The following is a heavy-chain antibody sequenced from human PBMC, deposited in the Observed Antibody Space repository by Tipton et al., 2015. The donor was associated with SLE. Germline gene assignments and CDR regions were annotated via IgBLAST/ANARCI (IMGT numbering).Heavy chain of an antibody. V-gene: IGHV3-48*03. D-gene: IGHD2-15*01. CDR3: AGTLCSGGSCWIDAFDI. CDR2: IRRGDDAA. CDR1: GITLSQFD. Sequence: SLRLSCTTSGITLSQFDMNWVRQAPGKGLEWVSHIRRGDDAAYYADSVKGRFTISRDSAKNSLNLQMHSLRAEDTALYYCAGTLCSGGSCWIDAFDIWGLGTMVTVSS. J-gene: IGHJ3*02.